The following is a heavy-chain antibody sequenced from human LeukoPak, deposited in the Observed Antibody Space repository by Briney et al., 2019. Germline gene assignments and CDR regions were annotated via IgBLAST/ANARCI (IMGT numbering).Heavy chain of an antibody. CDR2: INPNSGGT. V-gene: IGHV1-2*02. CDR3: ARERDLYYYYGMDV. Sequence: ASVKVSCKASGYTFTGYYMHWVRQAPGQGLEWMGWINPNSGGTNYAQKFQGRVTMTRDTSISTAYMEPSRLRSDDTAVYYCARERDLYYYYGMDVWGQGTTVTVSS. CDR1: GYTFTGYY. J-gene: IGHJ6*02. D-gene: IGHD5-24*01.